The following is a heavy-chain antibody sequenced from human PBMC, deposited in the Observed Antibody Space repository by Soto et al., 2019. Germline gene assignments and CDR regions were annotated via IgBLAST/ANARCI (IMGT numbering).Heavy chain of an antibody. CDR3: ASDPYYYASEY. D-gene: IGHD3-10*01. CDR2: ISGSGDTI. V-gene: IGHV3-11*01. J-gene: IGHJ4*02. Sequence: GGSLRLSCAASGFTFSDSYMTWIRQAPGKGLEWISYISGSGDTICYADSVKGRFTVSRDNAKNSLYLQMNSLRAEDTAVYYCASDPYYYASEYWGQGTLVTVSS. CDR1: GFTFSDSY.